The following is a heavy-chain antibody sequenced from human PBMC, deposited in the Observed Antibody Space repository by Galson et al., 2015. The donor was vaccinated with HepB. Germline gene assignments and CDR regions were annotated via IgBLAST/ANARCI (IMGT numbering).Heavy chain of an antibody. CDR3: ARSWVLD. J-gene: IGHJ1*01. V-gene: IGHV3-66*01. Sequence: SLRLSCAASGFPISDNYMSGVRQAPGKGLECVSVIDSGGGTYYPDTVKGRVPIPVDNSKNTLYLQMNNLRAENTAVYYCARSWVLDWGQRTLHTASS. D-gene: IGHD2-8*02. CDR2: IDSGGGT. CDR1: GFPISDNY.